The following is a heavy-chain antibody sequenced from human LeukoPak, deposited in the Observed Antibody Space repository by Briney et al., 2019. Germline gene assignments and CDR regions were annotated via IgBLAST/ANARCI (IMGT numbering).Heavy chain of an antibody. CDR1: GYTFTSYY. Sequence: ASVKVSCKASGYTFTSYYIHWVRQAPGQGLEWMGIINPSGGSTTYAQKFQGRVDMTRDTSTSRVYMEVSSLRSEDTAVYYCARTYSSSDEFDYWGQGTLVTVSS. J-gene: IGHJ4*02. CDR2: INPSGGST. D-gene: IGHD6-13*01. CDR3: ARTYSSSDEFDY. V-gene: IGHV1-46*01.